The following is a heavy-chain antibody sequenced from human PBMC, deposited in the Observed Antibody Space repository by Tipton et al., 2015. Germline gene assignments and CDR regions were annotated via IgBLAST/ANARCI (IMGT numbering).Heavy chain of an antibody. CDR3: ATTRITLFENWFDS. D-gene: IGHD3-3*01. Sequence: TLSLTCTVSGGSISNDYWTRIRQPPGKGLEWLGNIFDDGSISYNPSLKTRVTISRDTSKNQFSLKLSSVTAADTAMYYCATTRITLFENWFDSWCQGILVTVSS. CDR2: IFDDGSI. J-gene: IGHJ5*01. CDR1: GGSISNDY. V-gene: IGHV4-59*07.